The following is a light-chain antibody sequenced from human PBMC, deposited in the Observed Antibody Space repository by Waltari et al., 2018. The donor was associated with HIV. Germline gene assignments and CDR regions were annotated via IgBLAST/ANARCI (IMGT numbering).Light chain of an antibody. V-gene: IGLV2-14*03. CDR1: YDDVGGYNY. Sequence: QSALTQPASVSGSPGQSLTISCTGTYDDVGGYNYVSWYQHHPGKAPKVIIYDITKRPSGISDRFFGSKSGNTASLTISGLQAEDEADYYCNSYTSSNTFVFGTGTKVTVL. CDR2: DIT. CDR3: NSYTSSNTFV. J-gene: IGLJ1*01.